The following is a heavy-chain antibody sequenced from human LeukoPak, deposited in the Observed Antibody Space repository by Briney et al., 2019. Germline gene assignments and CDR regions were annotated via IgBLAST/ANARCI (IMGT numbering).Heavy chain of an antibody. D-gene: IGHD3-10*01. Sequence: GTSLRLSCAASGFTFSNHVMHWVRQAPGKGLEWVAIIRNDGSNKYYADSVKGRFTISRDNSKSRLYLQMNSLRAEGTAVYYCAKAYGSATYDAFDMWGQGTMVTVSS. CDR1: GFTFSNHV. J-gene: IGHJ3*02. CDR3: AKAYGSATYDAFDM. CDR2: IRNDGSNK. V-gene: IGHV3-33*06.